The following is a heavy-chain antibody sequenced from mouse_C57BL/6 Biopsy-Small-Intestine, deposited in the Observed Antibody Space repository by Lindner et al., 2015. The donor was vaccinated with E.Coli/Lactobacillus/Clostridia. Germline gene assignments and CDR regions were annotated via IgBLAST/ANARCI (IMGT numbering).Heavy chain of an antibody. V-gene: IGHV1S61*01. J-gene: IGHJ4*01. D-gene: IGHD1-1*01. CDR1: GYTFTSYY. CDR2: INPRDNST. Sequence: SVKVSCKPSGYTFTSYYIHWVRQAPGQGLEWMGIINPRDNSTTYAQKFQGRVTMTSDTSTSTVYMELSSLRSDDTAVYYCASNFWPYWTAFFMPSIWGQGTLVSVSS. CDR3: ASNFWPYWTAFFMPSI.